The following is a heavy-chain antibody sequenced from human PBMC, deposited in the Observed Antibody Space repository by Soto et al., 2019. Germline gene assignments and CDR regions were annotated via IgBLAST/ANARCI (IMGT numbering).Heavy chain of an antibody. CDR2: IGTAGDP. CDR3: ARGLHLGSYGYFDY. D-gene: IGHD1-26*01. CDR1: GFTFSNYD. Sequence: GGSLRLSCAASGFTFSNYDMHWVRQATGKGMEWVASIGTAGDPYYPGSVKGRFTISRENAKNSLYLQLSSLRAGDTAVYYCARGLHLGSYGYFDYWGQGTLVTVSS. J-gene: IGHJ4*02. V-gene: IGHV3-13*05.